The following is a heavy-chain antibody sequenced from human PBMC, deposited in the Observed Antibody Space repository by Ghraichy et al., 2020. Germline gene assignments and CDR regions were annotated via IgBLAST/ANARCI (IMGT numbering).Heavy chain of an antibody. CDR1: GGPISSNY. CDR3: AKISYYYDSNAYYFYYMDV. J-gene: IGHJ6*03. CDR2: LYFSGST. D-gene: IGHD3-22*01. Sequence: SETLSLTCTVSGGPISSNYWSWIRQPPGKGLEWIGYLYFSGSTNYNPSLKSRVTISTDTSKNQFSLKLSSVTAADTAVYYCAKISYYYDSNAYYFYYMDVRGKGTTVTVSS. V-gene: IGHV4-59*08.